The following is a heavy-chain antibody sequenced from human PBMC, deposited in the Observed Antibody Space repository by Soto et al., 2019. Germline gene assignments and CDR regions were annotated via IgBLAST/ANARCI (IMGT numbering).Heavy chain of an antibody. Sequence: KFQGRVTITRDTSASTAYMELSSLRSEDTAVYYCARGPYYYDISGYFRNSGFDYWGQGTLVTVSS. V-gene: IGHV1-3*01. CDR3: ARGPYYYDISGYFRNSGFDY. J-gene: IGHJ4*02. D-gene: IGHD3-22*01.